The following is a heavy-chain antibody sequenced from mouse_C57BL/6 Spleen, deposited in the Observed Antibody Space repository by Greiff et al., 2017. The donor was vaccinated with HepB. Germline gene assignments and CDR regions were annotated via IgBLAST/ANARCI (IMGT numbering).Heavy chain of an antibody. CDR2: IRSKSSNYAT. CDR1: GFTFNTYA. J-gene: IGHJ1*03. V-gene: IGHV10-3*01. D-gene: IGHD1-1*01. Sequence: EADGGLVQPKGSLKLSCAASGFTFNTYAMHWVRQAPGKGLEWVARIRSKSSNYATYYADSVKDRFTISRDDSQSMLYLQMNNLKTEDTAMYYCVRDYYGPSYWYFDVWGTGTTVTVSS. CDR3: VRDYYGPSYWYFDV.